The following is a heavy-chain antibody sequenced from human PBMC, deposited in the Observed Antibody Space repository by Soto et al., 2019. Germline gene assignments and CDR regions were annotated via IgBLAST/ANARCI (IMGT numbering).Heavy chain of an antibody. CDR3: ARGPTYYYDSSSYYLFDY. Sequence: SETLSLTCTVSGGSISSYYWSWVRQPPGKGLEWIGYIYYSGNTNYNPSHKRRVTISIDTSKNQIYQKISSVTDADTAVYYFARGPTYYYDSSSYYLFDYWGQGTRVTVS. V-gene: IGHV4-59*01. D-gene: IGHD3-22*01. CDR2: IYYSGNT. CDR1: GGSISSYY. J-gene: IGHJ4*02.